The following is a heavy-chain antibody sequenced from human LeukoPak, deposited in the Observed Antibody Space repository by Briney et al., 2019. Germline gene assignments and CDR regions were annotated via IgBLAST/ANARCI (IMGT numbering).Heavy chain of an antibody. CDR3: ARARIVATIESDGMDV. J-gene: IGHJ6*02. Sequence: ASVKVSCKASGYTFTSYGISWVRQAPGQGLEWLGRISAYNGNTNYAQKLQGRVTMTTDTSTSTAYMELRSLRSDDTAVYYCARARIVATIESDGMDVWGQGTTVTVSS. V-gene: IGHV1-18*01. D-gene: IGHD5-12*01. CDR2: ISAYNGNT. CDR1: GYTFTSYG.